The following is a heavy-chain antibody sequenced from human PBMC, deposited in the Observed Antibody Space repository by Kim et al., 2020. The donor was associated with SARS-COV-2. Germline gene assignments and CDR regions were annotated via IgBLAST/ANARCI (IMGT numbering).Heavy chain of an antibody. D-gene: IGHD2-21*01. J-gene: IGHJ6*02. CDR3: ARAPKAAYCGGDCYYGMDV. Sequence: SETLSLTCAVSGGSISSGGYSWSWIRQPPGKGLEWIGYIYHSGSTYYNPSLKSRVTISVDRSKNQFSLKLSSVTAADTAVYYCARAPKAAYCGGDCYYGMDVWGQGTTVTVSS. CDR1: GGSISSGGYS. V-gene: IGHV4-30-2*01. CDR2: IYHSGST.